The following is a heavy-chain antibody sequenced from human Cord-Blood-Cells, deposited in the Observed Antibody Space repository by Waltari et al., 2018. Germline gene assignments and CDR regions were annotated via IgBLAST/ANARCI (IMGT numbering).Heavy chain of an antibody. CDR2: MNPSSGNT. J-gene: IGHJ3*02. Sequence: QVQLVQSGAEVKKPGASVKVSCKASGYTFTSYDINRVRQATGQGLEWMGWMNPSSGNTGYRKKFQGRVTMTRTTSISTAYMELSSLRSEDTAVYYCARDVAAAGTAFDIWGQGTMVTVSS. V-gene: IGHV1-8*01. D-gene: IGHD6-13*01. CDR3: ARDVAAAGTAFDI. CDR1: GYTFTSYD.